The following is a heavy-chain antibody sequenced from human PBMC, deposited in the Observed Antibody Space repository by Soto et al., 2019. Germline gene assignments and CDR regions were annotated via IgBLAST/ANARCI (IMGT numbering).Heavy chain of an antibody. CDR2: IVPMFGTS. D-gene: IGHD3-3*01. V-gene: IGHV1-69*06. Sequence: QERLVQSGAEVRKPGSSVKVSCKVTGCTSTRYAINWVRQAPGQGLEWMGGIVPMFGTSKYAQKFQGRVTITADTSPNIAYMELRSLRSEDTAVYYCNRGSEYDFWSGYLWGQGTLVSVSS. CDR1: GCTSTRYA. J-gene: IGHJ4*02. CDR3: NRGSEYDFWSGYL.